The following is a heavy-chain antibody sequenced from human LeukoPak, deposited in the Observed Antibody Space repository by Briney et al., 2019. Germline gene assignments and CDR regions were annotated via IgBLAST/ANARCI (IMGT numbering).Heavy chain of an antibody. V-gene: IGHV3-48*01. CDR2: ISSSSSTI. J-gene: IGHJ5*02. CDR3: ARDLIAARPGWFDP. D-gene: IGHD6-6*01. Sequence: SGGSLRLSCAASGFTFSSYSMNWVRQAPGKGLEWVSYISSSSSTIYYADSVKGRFTISRDNAKNSLYLQMNSLRAEDTAVYYCARDLIAARPGWFDPWGQGTLVTVSS. CDR1: GFTFSSYS.